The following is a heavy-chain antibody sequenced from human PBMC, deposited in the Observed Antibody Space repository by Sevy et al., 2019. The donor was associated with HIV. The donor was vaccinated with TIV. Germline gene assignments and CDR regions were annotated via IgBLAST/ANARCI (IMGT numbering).Heavy chain of an antibody. CDR2: ISWSGRT. Sequence: SETLSLTCSVSGGSISSDTYHWGWIRQPPGKGLEWIGAISWSGRTYYNPSLKNRVTISMDTSKNQFSLKLSSVTAADTAVYYCARQGYCDGGSCYNYYYGMDVWGQGTTVTVSS. V-gene: IGHV4-39*01. J-gene: IGHJ6*02. CDR3: ARQGYCDGGSCYNYYYGMDV. CDR1: GGSISSDTYH. D-gene: IGHD2-15*01.